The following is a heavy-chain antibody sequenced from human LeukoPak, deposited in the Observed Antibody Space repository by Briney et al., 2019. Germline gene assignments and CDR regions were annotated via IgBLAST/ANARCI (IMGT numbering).Heavy chain of an antibody. J-gene: IGHJ4*02. V-gene: IGHV3-7*05. CDR2: INRDGSQK. CDR3: ARDYDFWSGYLDY. CDR1: GFGFGIYW. D-gene: IGHD3-3*01. Sequence: GGSLRLSCGTSGFGFGIYWMTWVRQAPGKGLEWVANINRDGSQKHYVDSVKGRFTISRDNAKNSLYLQMNSLRAEDTAVYYCARDYDFWSGYLDYWGQGTLVTVSS.